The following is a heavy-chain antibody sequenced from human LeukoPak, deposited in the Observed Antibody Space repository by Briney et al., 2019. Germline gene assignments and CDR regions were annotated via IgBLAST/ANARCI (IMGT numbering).Heavy chain of an antibody. CDR3: AVSQYCSGGNCYSGLFNY. D-gene: IGHD2-15*01. J-gene: IGHJ4*02. V-gene: IGHV4-30-4*01. CDR2: IYYSGST. CDR1: GDSISSGGYC. Sequence: SETLSLTCTVSGDSISSGGYCWSWIRQPPGKDLEWIGYIYYSGSTNYNPSLKSRVTISADTSKNQFSLKLSSVTAADTAVYYCAVSQYCSGGNCYSGLFNYWGQGTLVTVSS.